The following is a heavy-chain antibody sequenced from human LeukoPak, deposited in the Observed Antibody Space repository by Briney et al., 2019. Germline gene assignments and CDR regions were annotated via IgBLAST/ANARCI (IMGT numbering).Heavy chain of an antibody. J-gene: IGHJ5*02. Sequence: GASVKVSCKASGYIFTGYYMHWVRQAPGQGLEWMGWINPNSGDTNYAQKFQGRVTMTRDTAISTAYMELSRLRSDDTAVYYCARAGAVVDNWFDPWGQGTLVTVSS. CDR1: GYIFTGYY. CDR2: INPNSGDT. D-gene: IGHD2-15*01. CDR3: ARAGAVVDNWFDP. V-gene: IGHV1-2*02.